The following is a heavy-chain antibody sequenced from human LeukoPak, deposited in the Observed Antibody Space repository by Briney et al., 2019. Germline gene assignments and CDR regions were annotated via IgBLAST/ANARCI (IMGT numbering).Heavy chain of an antibody. D-gene: IGHD5-24*01. CDR3: ARVVLGRRWLQTSYYYGMDV. J-gene: IGHJ6*02. CDR2: IIPIFGTA. V-gene: IGHV1-69*13. CDR1: GGTFSSYA. Sequence: GASVKVSCKASGGTFSSYAISWVRQAPGQGLERMGGIIPIFGTANYAQKFQGRVTITADESTSTAYLELSSLTSEDTAAYYCARVVLGRRWLQTSYYYGMDVWGQGTTVTVSS.